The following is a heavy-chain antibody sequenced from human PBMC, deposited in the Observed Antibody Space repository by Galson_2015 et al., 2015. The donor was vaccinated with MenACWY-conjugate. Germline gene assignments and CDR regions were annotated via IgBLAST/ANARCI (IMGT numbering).Heavy chain of an antibody. Sequence: SVKVSCRASGGTFSSYAISWVRQAPGQGLEWMGGIIPIFGTANYAQKFQGRVTITADKSTSTAYMELSSLRSEDTAVYYCARSRDGYNSGFDYWGQGTLVTVSS. V-gene: IGHV1-69*06. CDR3: ARSRDGYNSGFDY. CDR2: IIPIFGTA. J-gene: IGHJ4*02. CDR1: GGTFSSYA. D-gene: IGHD5-24*01.